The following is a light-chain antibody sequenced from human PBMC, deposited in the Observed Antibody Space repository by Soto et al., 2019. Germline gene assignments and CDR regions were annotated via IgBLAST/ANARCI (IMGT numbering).Light chain of an antibody. J-gene: IGKJ1*01. CDR1: QSVSNY. V-gene: IGKV3-15*01. CDR3: QQYNNWPWT. Sequence: DIVLTQSPATLSLSLGERATLSFRASQSVSNYLAWYQQKPGQAPRLLIYGASTRATGIPARFSGSGSGTEFTLTISSLQSEDFALYYCQQYNNWPWTFGQGTKVDIK. CDR2: GAS.